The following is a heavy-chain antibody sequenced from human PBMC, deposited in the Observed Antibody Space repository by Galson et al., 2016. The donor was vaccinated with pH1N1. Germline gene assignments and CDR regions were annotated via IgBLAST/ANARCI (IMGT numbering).Heavy chain of an antibody. CDR3: ARSAQLLLYSRSDP. CDR2: FHHTDGT. D-gene: IGHD6-19*01. V-gene: IGHV4-39*07. CDR1: GGSISSDTYY. Sequence: ETLSLTCTVSGGSISSDTYYWGWIRQPPGKGLEWIGSFHHTDGTYYNPSLKSRVTISVDTSKSQISLTLSSVSAADMAMYYCARSAQLLLYSRSDPWGQGILVTFSS. J-gene: IGHJ5*02.